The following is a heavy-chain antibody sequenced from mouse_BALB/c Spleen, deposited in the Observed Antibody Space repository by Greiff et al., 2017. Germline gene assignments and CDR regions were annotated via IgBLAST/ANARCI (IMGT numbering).Heavy chain of an antibody. CDR2: INPYNGAT. CDR1: GYSFTGYY. CDR3: ARGGSRFYYFDY. J-gene: IGHJ2*01. V-gene: IGHV1-26*01. Sequence: VQLQHSGPELVKPGASVKISCKASGYSFTGYYMHWVKQSHVKSLEWIGRINPYNGATSYNQNFKDKASLTVDKSSSTAYMELHSLTSEDSAVYYCARGGSRFYYFDYWGQGTTLTVSS.